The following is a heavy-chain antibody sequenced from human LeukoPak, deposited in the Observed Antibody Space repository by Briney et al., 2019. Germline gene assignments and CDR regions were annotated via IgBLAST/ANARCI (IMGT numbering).Heavy chain of an antibody. CDR2: IKSKTDGGTT. V-gene: IGHV3-15*01. CDR3: TTDFLVVPNAPLGY. D-gene: IGHD2-2*01. CDR1: EFTFNNAW. J-gene: IGHJ4*02. Sequence: GGSLRLSCAASEFTFNNAWMSWVRQAPGKGLEWVGRIKSKTDGGTTDYGAPVKGRFTISRDDSKNTLYLQMNSLKTEDTAVYYCTTDFLVVPNAPLGYWGQGTLVTVSS.